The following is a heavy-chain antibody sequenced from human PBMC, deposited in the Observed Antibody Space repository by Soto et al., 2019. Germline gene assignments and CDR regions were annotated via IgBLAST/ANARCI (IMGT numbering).Heavy chain of an antibody. V-gene: IGHV3-74*01. D-gene: IGHD2-21*01. CDR2: VNSDGSYT. CDR3: ARVESLILI. Sequence: EVHLVESGGGLVQPGGSLRLSCAASGFTLNSYWIHWVRQAPGKGLVWVSRVNSDGSYTDYADSVKGRFTISRDNAKNTSSLQMDNLRVDDTALYYCARVESLILIWGQGTLVTVSS. CDR1: GFTLNSYW. J-gene: IGHJ4*02.